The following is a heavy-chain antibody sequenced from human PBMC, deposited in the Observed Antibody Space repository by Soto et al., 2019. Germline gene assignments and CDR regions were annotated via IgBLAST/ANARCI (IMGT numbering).Heavy chain of an antibody. CDR2: IKQDGSEK. J-gene: IGHJ4*02. Sequence: GGSLRLSCAASGFTFSSYWMSWVRQAPGKGLEWVANIKQDGSEKYYVDSVKGRFTISRDNAKNSLYLQMNSLRAEDTAVYYCARDRVLLWFGELASHFDYWGQGTLVTVSS. CDR3: ARDRVLLWFGELASHFDY. D-gene: IGHD3-10*01. CDR1: GFTFSSYW. V-gene: IGHV3-7*01.